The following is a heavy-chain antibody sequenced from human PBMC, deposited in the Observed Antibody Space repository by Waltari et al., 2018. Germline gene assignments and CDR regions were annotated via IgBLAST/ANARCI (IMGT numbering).Heavy chain of an antibody. CDR1: GFTVSSDF. J-gene: IGHJ4*02. Sequence: EVHLVESGGGLVQPGGSLGRSCAAPGFTVSSDFMSWVGQAPGKGLEWVSVIQSDGTTYYADSVKGRFTVSRDTSKNTVYLQMNSLRDEDTAVYYCARHDYGGYWGQGTLVTVSS. D-gene: IGHD4-17*01. V-gene: IGHV3-66*04. CDR3: ARHDYGGY. CDR2: IQSDGTT.